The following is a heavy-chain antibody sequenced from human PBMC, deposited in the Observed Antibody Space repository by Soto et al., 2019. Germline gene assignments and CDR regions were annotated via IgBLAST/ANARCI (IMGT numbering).Heavy chain of an antibody. J-gene: IGHJ4*02. CDR3: ERVGNSGSPFDY. D-gene: IGHD6-13*01. CDR2: IYYSGST. V-gene: IGHV4-31*03. CDR1: GDSISSGAYY. Sequence: QVQLQESGPGLVKPSQTLSLTCTVSGDSISSGAYYWSWIRQHPGKGLEWIGYIYYSGSTYYNPSLQSRVTISVDPSKIQFSLKLSSVTAADTAVYYCERVGNSGSPFDYWGQGTLVTVSS.